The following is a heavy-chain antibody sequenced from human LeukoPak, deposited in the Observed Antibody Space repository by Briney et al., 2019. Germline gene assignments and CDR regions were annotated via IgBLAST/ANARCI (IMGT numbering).Heavy chain of an antibody. Sequence: PGGSLRLSCAASGFSLSSYSFNWVRQAPGKGLEWVSYISSRNTSIYYSDSVKGRFTISRDNARNSLYLQMNSLRAEDTAVYYCARGQWFRAFWSRGTPVTVSS. CDR1: GFSLSSYS. CDR2: ISSRNTSI. J-gene: IGHJ4*02. CDR3: ARGQWFRAF. V-gene: IGHV3-48*01. D-gene: IGHD3-10*01.